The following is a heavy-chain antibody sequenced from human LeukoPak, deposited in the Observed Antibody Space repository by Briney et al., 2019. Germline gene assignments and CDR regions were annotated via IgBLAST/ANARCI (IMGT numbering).Heavy chain of an antibody. CDR1: GGTFSSYA. J-gene: IGHJ4*02. V-gene: IGHV1-69*05. CDR2: IIPIFGTA. Sequence: GASVKVSCKASGGTFSSYAISWVRQAPGQGLEWMGGIIPIFGTANYAQKFQGRVTITTDESTSTAYMELSSLRSEDTAVYYCARDLLAAAPTWYFDYWGQGTLVTVSS. D-gene: IGHD6-13*01. CDR3: ARDLLAAAPTWYFDY.